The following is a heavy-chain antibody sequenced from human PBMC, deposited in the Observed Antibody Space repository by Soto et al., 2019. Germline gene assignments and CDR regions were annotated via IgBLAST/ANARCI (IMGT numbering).Heavy chain of an antibody. CDR1: GGTFSSYA. CDR3: ARSQGSSTSLEIYYYYYYGMDV. V-gene: IGHV1-69*01. CDR2: IIPISGTA. Sequence: QVQLVQSGAEVKKPGSSVKVSCKASGGTFSSYAISWVRQAPGQGLEWMGGIIPISGTANYAQKFPGRVTITADESTSTVYMELSSLRSEDTAVYFCARSQGSSTSLEIYYYYYYGMDVWGQGTTVTVSS. J-gene: IGHJ6*02. D-gene: IGHD2-2*01.